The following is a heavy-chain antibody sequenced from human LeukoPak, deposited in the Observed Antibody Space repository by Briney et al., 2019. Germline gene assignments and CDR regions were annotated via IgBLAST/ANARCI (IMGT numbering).Heavy chain of an antibody. V-gene: IGHV1-18*01. D-gene: IGHD6-19*01. Sequence: ASVKVSCKASGYTFTSYGISWVRQAPGQGLEWMGWISAYNGNTNYAQKLRGKVTMTTDTSTSTAYMELRSLRSDDTAVYYCARVWVSSGWYGRFDYWGQGTLVTVSS. J-gene: IGHJ4*02. CDR2: ISAYNGNT. CDR3: ARVWVSSGWYGRFDY. CDR1: GYTFTSYG.